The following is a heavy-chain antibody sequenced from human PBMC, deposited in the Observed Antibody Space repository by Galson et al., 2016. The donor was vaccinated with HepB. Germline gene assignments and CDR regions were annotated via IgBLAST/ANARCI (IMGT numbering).Heavy chain of an antibody. Sequence: LRLSCATSGFTFRNYGMNWVRQAPGKGLEWVAVISYDGINEYYVDSVKGRFTISRDNSKNTVYLQMSSLRPEDTAVYYCAKSDILAGYSAFDYWGQGTLVTVSS. CDR2: ISYDGINE. CDR3: AKSDILAGYSAFDY. J-gene: IGHJ4*02. V-gene: IGHV3-30*18. CDR1: GFTFRNYG. D-gene: IGHD3-9*01.